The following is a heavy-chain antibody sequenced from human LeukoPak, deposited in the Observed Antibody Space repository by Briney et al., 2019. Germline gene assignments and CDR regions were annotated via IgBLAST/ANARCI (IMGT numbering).Heavy chain of an antibody. D-gene: IGHD2-15*01. CDR3: ARGADRECSGGSCYSSSYYYYYMDV. CDR2: VYYSGIT. J-gene: IGHJ6*03. V-gene: IGHV4-59*01. CDR1: GGSISGYY. Sequence: SETLSLTCTVSGGSISGYYWTWIRQPPGKGLEWIGYVYYSGITNYKPSLKSRITISVDTSKNQFSLKLGSVTAADTAVYYCARGADRECSGGSCYSSSYYYYYMDVWGKGTTVTVSS.